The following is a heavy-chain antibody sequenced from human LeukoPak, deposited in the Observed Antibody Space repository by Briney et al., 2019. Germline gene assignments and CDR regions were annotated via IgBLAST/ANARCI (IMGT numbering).Heavy chain of an antibody. CDR1: GYTFTSYD. Sequence: ASVKVSCKASGYTFTSYDINWVRQATGQGLEWMGWMNPNSGNTGYAQKFQGRVTMTRNTSISTAYMELSSLRSEDTAVYYCAFTQSAVRDAFDIWGQGTMVTVSS. J-gene: IGHJ3*02. D-gene: IGHD1-1*01. CDR3: AFTQSAVRDAFDI. V-gene: IGHV1-8*01. CDR2: MNPNSGNT.